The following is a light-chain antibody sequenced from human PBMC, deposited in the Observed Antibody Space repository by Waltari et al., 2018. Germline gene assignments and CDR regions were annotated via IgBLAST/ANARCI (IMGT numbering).Light chain of an antibody. J-gene: IGLJ3*02. CDR3: QTGGHGTWV. V-gene: IGLV4-69*01. CDR2: VNSDGSH. CDR1: SGYTSNV. Sequence: LVLTQSPSASASLGASVKLTCTLSSGYTSNVIAWLQQQPGKGPRYLMQVNSDGSHRKGDGIPDRFSASKSGTECYLTSSSLQSEDEADYFCQTGGHGTWVFGGGTKLTVL.